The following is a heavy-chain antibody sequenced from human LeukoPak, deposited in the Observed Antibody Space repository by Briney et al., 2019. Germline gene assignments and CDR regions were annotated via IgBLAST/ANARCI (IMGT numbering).Heavy chain of an antibody. Sequence: GSSVKVSCKASGGTFSSYAISWVRQAPGQGLEWMGGIIPIFGTANYAQKFQGRVTITTDESTSTAYMELSSLRSEDTAVYYCARVHRSLYYYDSTCYYPNWGQGTLVTVSS. CDR1: GGTFSSYA. V-gene: IGHV1-69*05. CDR2: IIPIFGTA. CDR3: ARVHRSLYYYDSTCYYPN. J-gene: IGHJ4*02. D-gene: IGHD3-22*01.